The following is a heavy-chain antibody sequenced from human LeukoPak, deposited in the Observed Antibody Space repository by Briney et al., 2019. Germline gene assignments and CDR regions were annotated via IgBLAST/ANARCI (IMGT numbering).Heavy chain of an antibody. J-gene: IGHJ4*02. CDR2: IYHSGST. CDR1: GGSISSGGYS. CDR3: ARGYCSGGSCPVDY. Sequence: SQTLSLTCAVSGGSISSGGYSWSWIRQPPGKGLEWIGYIYHSGSTYYNPSLKSRVTISVDRSKNQFSLKLSSVTAADMAVYYCARGYCSGGSCPVDYWGQGTLVTVSS. D-gene: IGHD2-15*01. V-gene: IGHV4-30-2*01.